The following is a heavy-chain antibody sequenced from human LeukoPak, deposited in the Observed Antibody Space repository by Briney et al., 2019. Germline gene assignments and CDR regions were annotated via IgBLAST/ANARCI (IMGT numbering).Heavy chain of an antibody. CDR3: ARQSVYGDSYYYYGMDV. Sequence: GESLKISCKGSGYSFTRYWIGWVRQMPGKGLGWVGIFYPGDSDTRFSPSFQGQVTLSADKSISTAYLQWSSLKASDTAMYYCARQSVYGDSYYYYGMDVWGQGTTVTVSS. V-gene: IGHV5-51*01. CDR2: FYPGDSDT. D-gene: IGHD4-17*01. CDR1: GYSFTRYW. J-gene: IGHJ6*02.